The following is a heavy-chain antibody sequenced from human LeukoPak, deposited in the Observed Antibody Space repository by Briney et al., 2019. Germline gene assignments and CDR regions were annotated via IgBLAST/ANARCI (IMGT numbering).Heavy chain of an antibody. J-gene: IGHJ5*02. V-gene: IGHV4-39*07. CDR1: GGSVTSGTYH. D-gene: IGHD3-16*01. Sequence: LETLSLTCSVSGGSVTSGTYHWGWIRQPPGKGLEWIGSVYFDGGTHYKPSLQSRVTISVDTSKNQFSLRLSSVTAADTALYYCARDHYYDGRGRFDPWGQGTLVTVSS. CDR3: ARDHYYDGRGRFDP. CDR2: VYFDGGT.